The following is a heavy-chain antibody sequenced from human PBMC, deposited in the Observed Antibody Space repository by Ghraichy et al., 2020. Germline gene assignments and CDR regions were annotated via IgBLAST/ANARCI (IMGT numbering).Heavy chain of an antibody. J-gene: IGHJ5*02. CDR2: IYTSGST. CDR3: ARRGGGGWYNWFDP. Sequence: SQTLSLTCTVSGGSISSYYWSWIRQPPGKGLEWIGYIYTSGSTNYNPSLKSRVTISVDTSKNQFSLKLSSVTAADTAVYYCARRGGGGWYNWFDPWGQGTLVTVSS. D-gene: IGHD6-19*01. CDR1: GGSISSYY. V-gene: IGHV4-4*09.